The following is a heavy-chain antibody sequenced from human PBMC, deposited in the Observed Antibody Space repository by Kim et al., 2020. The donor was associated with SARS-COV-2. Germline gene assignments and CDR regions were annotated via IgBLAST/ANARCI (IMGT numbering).Heavy chain of an antibody. CDR2: INSSPSYI. J-gene: IGHJ6*02. Sequence: GGSLRLSCAASGFTFSSYSMNWVRQAPGKGLEWVSSINSSPSYIYNADSVRGRFTTSRDNAKNSLYLQMNSLRAEDTAVYYCARALYYDILTGYSTYGMDVWGQGTTVTVSS. CDR1: GFTFSSYS. CDR3: ARALYYDILTGYSTYGMDV. D-gene: IGHD3-9*01. V-gene: IGHV3-21*01.